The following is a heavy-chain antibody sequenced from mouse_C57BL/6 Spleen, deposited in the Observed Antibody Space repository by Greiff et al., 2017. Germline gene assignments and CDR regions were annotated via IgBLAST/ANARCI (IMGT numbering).Heavy chain of an antibody. CDR2: IHPNSGST. D-gene: IGHD1-1*01. J-gene: IGHJ4*01. CDR3: ARRGTTVVWGDYYAMDD. Sequence: VQLQQPGAELVKPGASVKLSCKASGYTFTSYWMHWVKQRPGQGLEWIGMIHPNSGSTNYNEKFKSKATLTVDKSSSTAYMQLSSLTSEDSAVYYCARRGTTVVWGDYYAMDDWGQGASVTVSS. V-gene: IGHV1-64*01. CDR1: GYTFTSYW.